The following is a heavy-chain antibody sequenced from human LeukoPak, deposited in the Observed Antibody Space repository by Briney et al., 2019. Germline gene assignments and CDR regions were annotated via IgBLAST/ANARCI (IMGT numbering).Heavy chain of an antibody. CDR1: GGSISGYY. CDR3: ARDGEMATTTYNWFDP. D-gene: IGHD5-24*01. Sequence: SETLSLTCTVSGGSISGYYWSWIRRPPGKGLEWIGYIYYSGSTNYNPSLKSRVTISVDTSKNQFSLKLSSVTAADTAVYYCARDGEMATTTYNWFDPWRQGTLVTVSS. V-gene: IGHV4-59*01. J-gene: IGHJ5*02. CDR2: IYYSGST.